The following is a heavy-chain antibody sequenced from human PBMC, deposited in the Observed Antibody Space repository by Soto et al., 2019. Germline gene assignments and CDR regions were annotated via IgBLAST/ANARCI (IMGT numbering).Heavy chain of an antibody. Sequence: EVQLVESGGGLVQPGGSLRLSCAASGFTVSSNYMSWVRQAPGKGLEWVSVIYSGGSTYYADSVKGRFTISRDNSKNTLYLQMNSLRAEDTAVYYCARVNYDFWSGYPNGGYYYYYMDVWGKGTTVTVSS. D-gene: IGHD3-3*01. J-gene: IGHJ6*03. V-gene: IGHV3-66*01. CDR2: IYSGGST. CDR1: GFTVSSNY. CDR3: ARVNYDFWSGYPNGGYYYYYMDV.